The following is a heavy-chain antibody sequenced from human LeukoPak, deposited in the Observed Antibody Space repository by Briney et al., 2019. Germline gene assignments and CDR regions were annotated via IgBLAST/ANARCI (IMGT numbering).Heavy chain of an antibody. D-gene: IGHD5-12*01. V-gene: IGHV4-34*01. CDR2: INHSGST. CDR3: ARATGWLPFYYYGMDV. CDR1: GGSFSGYY. J-gene: IGHJ6*02. Sequence: SETLSLTCAVYGGSFSGYYWSWIRQPPGKGLEWIGEINHSGSTNYNPSLKSRVTISVDTSKNQFSLKLSSVTAADTAVCYCARATGWLPFYYYGMDVWGQGTTVTVSS.